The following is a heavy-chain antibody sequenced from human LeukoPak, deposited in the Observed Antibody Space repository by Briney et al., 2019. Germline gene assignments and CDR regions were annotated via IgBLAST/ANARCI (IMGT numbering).Heavy chain of an antibody. Sequence: GGSLRLSCAASGFTFSSYAMHWVRQAPGKGLEWVAVISYDGSNKYYADSVKGRFTISRDNSKNTLYLQMNSLRAEDTAVYYCARPLAVAANWLDPWGQGTLVTVSS. V-gene: IGHV3-30-3*01. J-gene: IGHJ5*02. CDR2: ISYDGSNK. D-gene: IGHD6-19*01. CDR1: GFTFSSYA. CDR3: ARPLAVAANWLDP.